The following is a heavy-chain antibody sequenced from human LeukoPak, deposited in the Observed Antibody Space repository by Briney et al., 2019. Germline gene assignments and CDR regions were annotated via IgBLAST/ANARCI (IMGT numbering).Heavy chain of an antibody. CDR1: GFTFSSYF. Sequence: PGGSLRLSCAASGFTFSSYFMTWVRQAPGEGLEWVSAISGSCDDTYYADSVKGRFTISRDNSKNTLYVQMNSLRAEDTAVYYCAKGALITIFGVVPDYWGQGTLVTVSS. CDR2: ISGSCDDT. V-gene: IGHV3-23*01. CDR3: AKGALITIFGVVPDY. J-gene: IGHJ4*02. D-gene: IGHD3-3*01.